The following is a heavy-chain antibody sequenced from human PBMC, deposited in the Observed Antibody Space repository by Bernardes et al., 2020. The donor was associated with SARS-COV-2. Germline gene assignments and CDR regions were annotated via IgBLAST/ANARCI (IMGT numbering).Heavy chain of an antibody. Sequence: VGSLSLSCAASGFTFSSYSMNWVRQAPGKGLEWVSSISSSSSYIYYADSVKGRFTISRDNAKNSLYLQMNSLRAEDTAVYYCARDGWELLLDYWGQGTLVTVSS. V-gene: IGHV3-21*01. CDR3: ARDGWELLLDY. CDR1: GFTFSSYS. D-gene: IGHD1-26*01. CDR2: ISSSSSYI. J-gene: IGHJ4*02.